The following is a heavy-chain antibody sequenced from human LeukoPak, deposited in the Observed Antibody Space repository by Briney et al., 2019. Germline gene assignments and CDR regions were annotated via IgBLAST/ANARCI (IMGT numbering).Heavy chain of an antibody. CDR2: ISSSSSTK. J-gene: IGHJ3*02. D-gene: IGHD1-26*01. Sequence: GGSLRLSCAASGFTLSRYSMNWVRQAPGKGLEWVSYISSSSSTKYYADSVKGRFTISRDNAKKSLYPQMNSLRAEDTAVYYCGRGGSHYNEAFDIWGQGTMVIVSS. CDR1: GFTLSRYS. CDR3: GRGGSHYNEAFDI. V-gene: IGHV3-48*01.